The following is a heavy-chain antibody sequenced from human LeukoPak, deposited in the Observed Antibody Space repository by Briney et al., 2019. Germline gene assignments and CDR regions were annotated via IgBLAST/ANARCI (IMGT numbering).Heavy chain of an antibody. D-gene: IGHD6-13*01. J-gene: IGHJ2*01. Sequence: PSQTPSLTCAVSGGSISSGGYSWSWIRQPPGKGLEWIGYISHSGSTYYNPSLKSRVTISVDRSKNQFSLKLTSVTAADTAVYYCARYSSTWPYWYFDLWGRGTLVTVSS. CDR3: ARYSSTWPYWYFDL. V-gene: IGHV4-30-2*01. CDR1: GGSISSGGYS. CDR2: ISHSGST.